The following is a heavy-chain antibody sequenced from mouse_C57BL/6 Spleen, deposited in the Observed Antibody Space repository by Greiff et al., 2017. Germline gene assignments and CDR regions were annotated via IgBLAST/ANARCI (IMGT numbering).Heavy chain of an antibody. CDR2: IRNKANGYTT. J-gene: IGHJ3*01. CDR3: ARSYYGSSYGGFAY. V-gene: IGHV7-3*01. CDR1: GFTFTDYY. D-gene: IGHD1-1*01. Sequence: VPLVESVGCLVQPGGSLSLSCAASGFTFTDYYMSWVRHPPGKALEWLGFIRNKANGYTTEYSASVKGRFTISRDNSQSILYLQMNALRAEDSATYYCARSYYGSSYGGFAYWGQGALVTVSA.